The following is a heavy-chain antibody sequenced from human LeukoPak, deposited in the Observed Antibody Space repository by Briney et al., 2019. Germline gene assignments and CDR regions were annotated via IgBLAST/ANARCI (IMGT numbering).Heavy chain of an antibody. Sequence: GGSLTLSCQGSGFTFYMYAKSWVRQAPGKGMKWVASMCGTAGCTFYPDSVKGRFTISRDNSKNVLYLRMNSLTAEDTAIYYCAKDRPNFHENSGHYYRRDGDSWGQGTLVTVSS. V-gene: IGHV3-23*01. CDR2: MCGTAGCT. J-gene: IGHJ5*01. CDR1: GFTFYMYA. CDR3: AKDRPNFHENSGHYYRRDGDS. D-gene: IGHD3-22*01.